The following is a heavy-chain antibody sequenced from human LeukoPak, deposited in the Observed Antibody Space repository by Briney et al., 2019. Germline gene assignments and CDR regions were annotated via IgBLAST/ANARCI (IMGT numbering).Heavy chain of an antibody. J-gene: IGHJ4*02. D-gene: IGHD3-22*01. Sequence: SVKVSCKASGGTFSSYAISWVRQAPGQGLEWMGGIIAIFGTANYAQKFQGRVTITADESTSTAYMELSSLRSEDTAVYYCAKASAMIVVVSKHFDYWGQGTLVTVSS. CDR2: IIAIFGTA. CDR3: AKASAMIVVVSKHFDY. V-gene: IGHV1-69*13. CDR1: GGTFSSYA.